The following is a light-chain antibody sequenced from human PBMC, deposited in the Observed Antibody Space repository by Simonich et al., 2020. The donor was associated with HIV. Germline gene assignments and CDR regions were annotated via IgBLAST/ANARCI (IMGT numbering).Light chain of an antibody. Sequence: DIVMTQSPDSLSASVGDRVTITCQASQDIANSLNWYQQKPGKAPKLLIFDASNLEKGVPSRFSGSASGTDFTFAISSLQPEDIATYFCQQYHNVPLTFAGGTKVEIK. CDR3: QQYHNVPLT. V-gene: IGKV1-33*01. CDR1: QDIANS. J-gene: IGKJ4*01. CDR2: DAS.